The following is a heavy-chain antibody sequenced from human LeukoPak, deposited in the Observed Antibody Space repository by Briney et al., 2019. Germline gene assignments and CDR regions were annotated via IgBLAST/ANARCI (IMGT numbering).Heavy chain of an antibody. CDR2: INHSGST. J-gene: IGHJ5*02. D-gene: IGHD6-13*01. Sequence: SETLSLTCAVYGGSFSGYYWSWIRQPPGKGLEWIGEINHSGSTNYNPSLKSRVTISVDTSKNQFSLKLSSVTAADTAVYYCARGRIAAAWGQGTLVTVPS. CDR3: ARGRIAAA. V-gene: IGHV4-34*01. CDR1: GGSFSGYY.